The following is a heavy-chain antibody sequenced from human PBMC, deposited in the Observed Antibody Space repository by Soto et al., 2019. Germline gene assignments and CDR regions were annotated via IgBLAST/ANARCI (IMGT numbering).Heavy chain of an antibody. CDR3: AKDQIPLPPYSSSWYERIDYYGMDV. CDR1: GGSFSGYY. D-gene: IGHD6-13*01. J-gene: IGHJ6*02. V-gene: IGHV4-34*01. CDR2: INHSGST. Sequence: PSETLSLTCAVYGGSFSGYYWSWIRQPPGKGLEWIGEINHSGSTNYNPSLKSRVTISVDTSKNTLYLQMNSLRAEDTAVYYCAKDQIPLPPYSSSWYERIDYYGMDVWGQGTTVTVSS.